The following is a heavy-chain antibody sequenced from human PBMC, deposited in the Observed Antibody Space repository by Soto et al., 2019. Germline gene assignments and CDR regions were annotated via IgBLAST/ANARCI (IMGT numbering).Heavy chain of an antibody. CDR3: ARCAQDRSVADIYFDY. CDR2: IIPICGTA. CDR1: GGTFSSYA. D-gene: IGHD6-19*01. V-gene: IGHV1-69*01. Sequence: QVQLVQSGAEVKKPGSSVKVSCKASGGTFSSYAISWVRQAPGQGLEWMGGIIPICGTANYAQKFQGRVTITADESTSTAYMELSCLRSEDTAVYDCARCAQDRSVADIYFDYWGQGTLVTVSS. J-gene: IGHJ4*02.